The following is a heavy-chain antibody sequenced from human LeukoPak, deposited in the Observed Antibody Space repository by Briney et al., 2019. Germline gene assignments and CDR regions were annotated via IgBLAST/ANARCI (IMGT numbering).Heavy chain of an antibody. CDR2: INPNSGGT. CDR1: GYTFTGYY. Sequence: ASVKVSCKASGYTFTGYYMHWVRQAPGQGLEWMGWINPNSGGTNYAQKFQGRVTMTRDKSIRTAYMELSSVTAADTAVYYCAREVSSGYEDAFDIWGQGTMVTVSS. J-gene: IGHJ3*02. CDR3: AREVSSGYEDAFDI. V-gene: IGHV1-2*02. D-gene: IGHD3-22*01.